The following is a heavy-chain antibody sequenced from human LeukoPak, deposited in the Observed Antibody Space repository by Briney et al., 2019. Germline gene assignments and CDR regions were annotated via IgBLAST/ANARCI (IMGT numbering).Heavy chain of an antibody. V-gene: IGHV3-21*01. CDR2: ISSSGSYI. D-gene: IGHD3-10*01. CDR3: ARAEGSGHFDY. J-gene: IGHJ4*02. CDR1: GFTFSSYS. Sequence: GGSLRLSCAASGFTFSSYSMNWVRQAPGKGLEWVSSISSSGSYIYYADSVKGRFTISRDNAKNSLYLQMSSLRAEDTAVYYCARAEGSGHFDYWGQGTLVTVSS.